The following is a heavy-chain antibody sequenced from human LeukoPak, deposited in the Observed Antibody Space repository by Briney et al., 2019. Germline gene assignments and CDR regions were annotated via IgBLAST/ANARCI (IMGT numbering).Heavy chain of an antibody. CDR3: ARDGWQWLARGWFDP. Sequence: PSQTLSLTCTVSGASISSGGYYWSWIRQPPGKGLEWIGYIYHSGSTYYNPSLKSRVTISVDRSKNQFSLKLSSVTAADTAVYYCARDGWQWLARGWFDPWGQGTLVTVSS. CDR1: GASISSGGYY. D-gene: IGHD6-19*01. V-gene: IGHV4-30-2*01. CDR2: IYHSGST. J-gene: IGHJ5*02.